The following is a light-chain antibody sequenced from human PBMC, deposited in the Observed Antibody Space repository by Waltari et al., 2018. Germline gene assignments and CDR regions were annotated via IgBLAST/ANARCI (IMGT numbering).Light chain of an antibody. J-gene: IGKJ1*01. CDR3: QQYYSTPQA. Sequence: DIVMTQSPDSLAVSLGERATINCKSSQSVLYSSNNKNYLAWYQQKPGQPPRLLIYWASTRESGVPDRFSGSGSGTDFTLTISSLQAEDVALYCCQQYYSTPQAFGQGTKVEI. CDR1: QSVLYSSNNKNY. V-gene: IGKV4-1*01. CDR2: WAS.